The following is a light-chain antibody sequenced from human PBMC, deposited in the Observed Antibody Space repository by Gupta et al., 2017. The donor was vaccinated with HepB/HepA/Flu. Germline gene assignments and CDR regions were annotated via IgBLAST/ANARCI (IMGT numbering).Light chain of an antibody. Sequence: DIVMTQSPDSLAVSLGERATINCKSSQSVLKNSNNKNYLAWYQQKPGQPPKLLIDWASTRKSGVPDQFTGSRSGLDFTLSIISLQAEAVAIYLCRGDYTCSGSFGQGTKVEIK. CDR1: QSVLKNSNNKNY. CDR3: RGDYTCSGS. V-gene: IGKV4-1*01. J-gene: IGKJ1*01. CDR2: WAS.